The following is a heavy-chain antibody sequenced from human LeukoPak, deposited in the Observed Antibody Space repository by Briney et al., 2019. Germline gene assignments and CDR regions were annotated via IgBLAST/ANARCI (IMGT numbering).Heavy chain of an antibody. CDR1: GGSITGYY. CDR2: IHYTGSS. CDR3: ARYRDGHNLDY. V-gene: IGHV4-59*01. J-gene: IGHJ4*02. D-gene: IGHD5-24*01. Sequence: PSETLSLTCIVSGGSITGYYWSWIRQPPGKGLEWIGYIHYTGSSSYSPSLKSRVTMSVDTSKNELSLKLTSVTAADTAMYYCARYRDGHNLDYWGQGTLVTVSS.